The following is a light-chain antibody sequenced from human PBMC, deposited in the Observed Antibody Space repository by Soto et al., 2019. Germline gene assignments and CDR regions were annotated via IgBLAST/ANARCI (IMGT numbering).Light chain of an antibody. CDR2: GDN. V-gene: IGLV1-40*01. Sequence: QSVLTQPPSVSGAPGQRVAISCTGSSSNIGAEYDVHWYQQLPGTAPKRLIYGDNNRPSGVPDRFSGSKSGTSASLAITGLQPVDEADYYCQSYDSSLTTFGFGTGTKVTVL. CDR3: QSYDSSLTTFG. CDR1: SSNIGAEYD. J-gene: IGLJ1*01.